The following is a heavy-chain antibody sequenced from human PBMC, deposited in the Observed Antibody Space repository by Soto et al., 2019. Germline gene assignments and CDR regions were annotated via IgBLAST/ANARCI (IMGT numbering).Heavy chain of an antibody. CDR1: GYTFTSYA. Sequence: QVQLVQSGAEVKKPGASVKVSCKASGYTFTSYAMHWVRQAPGQRLEWMGWFNAGNGNTKYSQKFQGRVTITRDTSARTAYMEPSSLRSEDTAVYYCARGGGVAAAGPRDYYYYYGMDVWGQGTTVTVSS. V-gene: IGHV1-3*01. CDR2: FNAGNGNT. J-gene: IGHJ6*02. CDR3: ARGGGVAAAGPRDYYYYYGMDV. D-gene: IGHD6-25*01.